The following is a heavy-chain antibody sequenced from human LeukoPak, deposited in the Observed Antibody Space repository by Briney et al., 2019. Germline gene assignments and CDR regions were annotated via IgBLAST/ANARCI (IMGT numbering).Heavy chain of an antibody. Sequence: SETLSLTCTVSGGSISLTNYYWGWIRQPPGKGLEWIGTVHYSGSTSYYPSLKRRVTISVDTSKNQFSLKLSSVTAADTAVYYCARGRRTMVRGVIIGDFDYWGQGTLVTVSS. CDR2: VHYSGST. CDR1: GGSISLTNYY. J-gene: IGHJ4*02. V-gene: IGHV4-39*01. D-gene: IGHD3-10*01. CDR3: ARGRRTMVRGVIIGDFDY.